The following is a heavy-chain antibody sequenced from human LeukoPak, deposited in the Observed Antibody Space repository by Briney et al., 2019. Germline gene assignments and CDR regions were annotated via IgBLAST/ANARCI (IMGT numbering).Heavy chain of an antibody. D-gene: IGHD3-9*01. V-gene: IGHV1-8*01. CDR2: MNPNSGNT. Sequence: ASVKVSCKASGYTFTSYDINWVRQATGQGLEWMGWMNPNSGNTGYAQKFQGRVTMTRNTSISTAYMELSSLRSEDTAVYYCAREPGKLYDILTGYYSENDYWGQGTLVTVSS. CDR3: AREPGKLYDILTGYYSENDY. J-gene: IGHJ4*02. CDR1: GYTFTSYD.